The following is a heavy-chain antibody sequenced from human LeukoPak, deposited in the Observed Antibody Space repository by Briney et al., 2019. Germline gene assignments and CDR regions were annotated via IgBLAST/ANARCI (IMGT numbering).Heavy chain of an antibody. Sequence: ASVKVSCKASGGTFSSYAISWVRQAPGQGLEWMGRIIPIFGTANYAQKFQGRVTITTDESTSTAYMELSSLRSEDTAVYYCARGLGLPSTFYYYMDVWGKGTTVTVSS. CDR1: GGTFSSYA. CDR3: ARGLGLPSTFYYYMDV. J-gene: IGHJ6*03. V-gene: IGHV1-69*05. D-gene: IGHD5-12*01. CDR2: IIPIFGTA.